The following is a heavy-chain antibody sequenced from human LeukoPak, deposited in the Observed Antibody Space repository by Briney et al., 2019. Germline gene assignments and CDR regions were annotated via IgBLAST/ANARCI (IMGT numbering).Heavy chain of an antibody. D-gene: IGHD2-15*01. CDR3: APDWEDIVVVAASLGY. V-gene: IGHV3-23*01. CDR2: ISGSGGSA. Sequence: GGSLRLSCSASLFMLNNYLMNLVRQAPGKGLQWVSAISGSGGSAYYAASVKGRLIISRDNSKHTLYLKMNSLRAEDPAVYYCAPDWEDIVVVAASLGYWGQGTLVTVSS. CDR1: LFMLNNYL. J-gene: IGHJ4*02.